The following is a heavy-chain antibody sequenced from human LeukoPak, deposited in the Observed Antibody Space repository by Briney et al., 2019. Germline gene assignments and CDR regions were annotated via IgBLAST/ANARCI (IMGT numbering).Heavy chain of an antibody. CDR3: ARVNGGGFDH. V-gene: IGHV3-53*04. CDR1: GFTVSSNY. CDR2: IYSGGRT. J-gene: IGHJ4*02. Sequence: PGGSLRLFCAASGFTVSSNYMSWVRQAPGKGLEWVSVIYSGGRTYYADSVKGRFTISSHNSKNTLYLQMNSLRAEDTAVYYCARVNGGGFDHWGQGTLVTVSA. D-gene: IGHD3-10*01.